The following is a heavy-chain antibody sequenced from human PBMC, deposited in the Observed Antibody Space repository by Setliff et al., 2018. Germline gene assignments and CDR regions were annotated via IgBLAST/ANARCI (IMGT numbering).Heavy chain of an antibody. CDR2: ISPYTGNT. J-gene: IGHJ4*02. Sequence: ASVKVSCKTSGYTFTNFGISWVRQAPGQGLEWLGSISPYTGNTNYPQWLQDRVTMTIDTSATTVYMELQSLRSDDTAVYYCVRSSAPQVVLAADFDFWGQGTPVTAPQ. CDR1: GYTFTNFG. V-gene: IGHV1-18*01. D-gene: IGHD6-19*01. CDR3: VRSSAPQVVLAADFDF.